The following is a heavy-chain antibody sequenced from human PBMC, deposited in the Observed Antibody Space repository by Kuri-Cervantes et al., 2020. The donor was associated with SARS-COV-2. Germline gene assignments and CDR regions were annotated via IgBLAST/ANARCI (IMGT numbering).Heavy chain of an antibody. Sequence: SETLSLTCTVSGDSITNYYWSWIRRPAGKGLEWIGRIHASGNTNYNPSLKSRVTMSIDTSKNQFSLKLSSVTAADTAVYYCARDRNFPYMVRGGSGAFDIWGQGTMVTVSS. CDR1: GDSITNYY. CDR3: ARDRNFPYMVRGGSGAFDI. CDR2: IHASGNT. J-gene: IGHJ3*02. V-gene: IGHV4-4*07. D-gene: IGHD3-10*01.